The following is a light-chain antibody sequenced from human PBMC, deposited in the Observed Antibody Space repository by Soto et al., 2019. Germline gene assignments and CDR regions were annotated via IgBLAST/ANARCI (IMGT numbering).Light chain of an antibody. CDR2: VAS. Sequence: DIQMTQSPSSLSASVGDRVTIACRASQNITNYLNWYQQRAGKAPKLLIYVASTLHSGVPSRFSGSGFATYVSLTISSLQPEDSATYFCQQRFGIPVTFGPGTKVDVQ. CDR1: QNITNY. CDR3: QQRFGIPVT. J-gene: IGKJ3*01. V-gene: IGKV1-39*01.